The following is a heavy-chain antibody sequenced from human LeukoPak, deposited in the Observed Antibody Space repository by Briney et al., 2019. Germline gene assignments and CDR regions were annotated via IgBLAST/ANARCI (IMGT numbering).Heavy chain of an antibody. Sequence: PSETLSLTCTVSGASIRGYYWSWIRQPPGKGLEWIGYIHYTGSTDYNPSLKNRLTILVDTSKNQFSLMLTSVTAADTAVYYCARGYGSGSYNNFNRWGQGLLVAVSS. D-gene: IGHD3-10*01. J-gene: IGHJ4*02. CDR1: GASIRGYY. CDR3: ARGYGSGSYNNFNR. CDR2: IHYTGST. V-gene: IGHV4-59*01.